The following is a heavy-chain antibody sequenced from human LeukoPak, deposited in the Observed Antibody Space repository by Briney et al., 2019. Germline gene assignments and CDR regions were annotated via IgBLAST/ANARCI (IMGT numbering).Heavy chain of an antibody. J-gene: IGHJ3*02. CDR3: ARDDYGGTFDAFDI. Sequence: TGGSLRLSCAASGFTFSNYEMNWVRQAPGKGLEWVSYIGSGGGSIYYADSVRGRFTSSRDNAKKSLFLQMSSLRVDDTAVYYCARDDYGGTFDAFDIWGQGAMVTVSS. D-gene: IGHD4-17*01. CDR2: IGSGGGSI. CDR1: GFTFSNYE. V-gene: IGHV3-48*03.